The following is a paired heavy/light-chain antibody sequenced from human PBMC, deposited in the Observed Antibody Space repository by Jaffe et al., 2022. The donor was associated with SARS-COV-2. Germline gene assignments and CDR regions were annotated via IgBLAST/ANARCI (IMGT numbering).Light chain of an antibody. CDR3: QQYNNWPPPYT. CDR2: GAS. CDR1: QSVSSN. V-gene: IGKV3-15*01. J-gene: IGKJ2*01. Sequence: EIVMTQSPATLSVSPGERATLSCRASQSVSSNLAWYQQKPGQAPRLLIYGASTRATGIPARFSGSGSGTEFTLTISSLQSEDFAVYYCQQYNNWPPPYTFGQGTKLEIK.
Heavy chain of an antibody. CDR2: IYWDDDK. Sequence: QITLKESGPTLVKPTQTLTLTCTFSGFSLSTSGVGVGWIRQPPGKALEWLALIYWDDDKRYSPSLKSRLTITKDTSKNQVVLTMTNMDPVDTATYYCAHRPTIEMATPPTGAFDIWGQGTMVTVSS. CDR1: GFSLSTSGVG. CDR3: AHRPTIEMATPPTGAFDI. V-gene: IGHV2-5*02. J-gene: IGHJ3*02. D-gene: IGHD5-12*01.